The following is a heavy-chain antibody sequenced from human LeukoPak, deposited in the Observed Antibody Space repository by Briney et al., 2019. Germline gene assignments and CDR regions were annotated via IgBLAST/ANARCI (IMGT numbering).Heavy chain of an antibody. V-gene: IGHV3-30-3*01. Sequence: GGSLRLSCAASGFTFSRYAIHWVRQAPGKGLEWVAVISYDGSNKYYADSVKGRFTISRDNSKNTLYVQMNSLRAEDTAVYYCAKGHYYGSGSLDYWGQGTLVTVSS. CDR3: AKGHYYGSGSLDY. CDR1: GFTFSRYA. J-gene: IGHJ4*02. CDR2: ISYDGSNK. D-gene: IGHD3-10*01.